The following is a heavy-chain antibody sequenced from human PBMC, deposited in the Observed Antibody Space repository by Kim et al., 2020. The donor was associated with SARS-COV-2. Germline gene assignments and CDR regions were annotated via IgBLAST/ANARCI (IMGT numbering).Heavy chain of an antibody. V-gene: IGHV4-31*02. Sequence: PSLKSRVTISVDTAKNQFSLKRSSVTAADTAVYYCARSPQSWVVVTHFDYWGQGTLVTVSS. J-gene: IGHJ4*02. D-gene: IGHD3-22*01. CDR3: ARSPQSWVVVTHFDY.